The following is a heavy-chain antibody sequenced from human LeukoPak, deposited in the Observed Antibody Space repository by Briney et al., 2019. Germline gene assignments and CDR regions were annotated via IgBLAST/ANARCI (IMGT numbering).Heavy chain of an antibody. CDR3: AKGPFQQQLVSDY. Sequence: GGSLRLSCVASGFTFSSYAMSWVRQAPGKGLEWVSAISGSGGSTYYADSVKGRFTISRDNSKNTLYLQMNSLRAEDTAVYYCAKGPFQQQLVSDYWGQGTLVTVSS. V-gene: IGHV3-23*01. CDR2: ISGSGGST. D-gene: IGHD6-13*01. J-gene: IGHJ4*02. CDR1: GFTFSSYA.